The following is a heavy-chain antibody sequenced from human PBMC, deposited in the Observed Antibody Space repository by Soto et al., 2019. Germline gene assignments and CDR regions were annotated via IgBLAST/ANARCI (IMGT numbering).Heavy chain of an antibody. V-gene: IGHV3-7*01. CDR1: GFTFSSYW. D-gene: IGHD2-21*02. Sequence: GGSLRLSCAASGFTFSSYWMSWVRQAPGKGLEWVANIKQDGSEKYYVDSVKGRFTISRDNAKNSLYLQMNSLRAEDTAVYYCARFPGLTDIVVVTASDYYYGMDVWGQGTTVTVSS. J-gene: IGHJ6*02. CDR3: ARFPGLTDIVVVTASDYYYGMDV. CDR2: IKQDGSEK.